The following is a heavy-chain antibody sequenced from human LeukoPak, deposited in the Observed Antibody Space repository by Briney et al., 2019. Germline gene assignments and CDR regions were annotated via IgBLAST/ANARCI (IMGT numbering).Heavy chain of an antibody. Sequence: PSETLSLTCTVSGGSISSYYWSWIRQPAGKGLEWIGRIYTSGSTNYHPPRTSRVTMSVDTRKTQFSLKLSTVTAADTAVYYCARELRGARYYYYMDVWGKGTTVTVSS. CDR2: IYTSGST. CDR3: ARELRGARYYYYMDV. CDR1: GGSISSYY. V-gene: IGHV4-4*07. D-gene: IGHD3-16*01. J-gene: IGHJ6*03.